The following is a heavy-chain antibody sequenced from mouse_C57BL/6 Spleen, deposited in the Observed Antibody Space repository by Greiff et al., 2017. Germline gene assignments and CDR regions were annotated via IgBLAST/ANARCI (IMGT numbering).Heavy chain of an antibody. J-gene: IGHJ3*01. CDR1: GYTFTDYN. V-gene: IGHV1-18*01. D-gene: IGHD2-1*01. Sequence: SGPELVKPGASVKIPCKASGYTFTDYNMDWVKQSHGKSLEWIGDINPNNGGTIYNQKFKGKATLTVDKSSSTAYMELRSLTSEDTAVYYCARADLYYAPGFAYWGQGTLVTVSA. CDR2: INPNNGGT. CDR3: ARADLYYAPGFAY.